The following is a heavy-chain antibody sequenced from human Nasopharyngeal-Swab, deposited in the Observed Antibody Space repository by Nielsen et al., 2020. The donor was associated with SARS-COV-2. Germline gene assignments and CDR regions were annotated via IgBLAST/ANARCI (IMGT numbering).Heavy chain of an antibody. J-gene: IGHJ4*02. CDR2: INHSGST. CDR3: ARSKKAPFDY. Sequence: RQAPGKGLEWIGEINHSGSTNYNPSLKSRVTISVDTSKNQFSLKLSSVTAADTAVYYCARSKKAPFDYWGQGTRVTVSS. V-gene: IGHV4-34*01.